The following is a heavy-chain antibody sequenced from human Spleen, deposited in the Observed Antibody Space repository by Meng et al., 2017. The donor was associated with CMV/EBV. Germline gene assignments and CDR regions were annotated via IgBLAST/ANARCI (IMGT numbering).Heavy chain of an antibody. J-gene: IGHJ4*02. Sequence: QVQLQQWGAGLLKPSETLSLTCAVYGGSFSGYYWSWIRQPPGKGLEWIGEINHSGSTNYNPSLHSRVTLSVATSQHQFSLKLSSVPAADPAVYSCARGPRPWLQLPFAYWGQGTLVTVSS. V-gene: IGHV4-34*01. D-gene: IGHD5-18*01. CDR3: ARGPRPWLQLPFAY. CDR1: GGSFSGYY. CDR2: INHSGST.